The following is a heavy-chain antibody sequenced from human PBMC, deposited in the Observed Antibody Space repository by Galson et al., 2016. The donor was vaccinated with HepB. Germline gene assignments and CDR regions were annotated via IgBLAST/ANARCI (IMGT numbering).Heavy chain of an antibody. V-gene: IGHV3-23*01. J-gene: IGHJ4*02. D-gene: IGHD3-10*01. CDR1: GFTFSSHA. Sequence: SLRLSCAASGFTFSSHAMSWVRQAPGKGLEWVAAINGAGGNTFYADSVRGRFTVSRDNSKNTLSLQMNSLRAEDTALYYCAKDLSRRSGGLVMVRGLFDDWGQGTLVTVSS. CDR3: AKDLSRRSGGLVMVRGLFDD. CDR2: INGAGGNT.